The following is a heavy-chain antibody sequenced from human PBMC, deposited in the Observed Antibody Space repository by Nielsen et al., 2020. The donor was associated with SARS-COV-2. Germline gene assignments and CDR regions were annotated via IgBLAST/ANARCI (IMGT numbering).Heavy chain of an antibody. Sequence: SETLSLTCAVYGESFSDNKWNWVRQPPGKGLEWIGEIDHSGSTSYNPSLKSRLTLSVDTSKNQFSLKLSSVTAADTAVYYCARGLRQLPHYFYYHMDVWGTGTTVTVSS. D-gene: IGHD1-1*01. V-gene: IGHV4-34*01. CDR2: IDHSGST. CDR3: ARGLRQLPHYFYYHMDV. CDR1: GESFSDNK. J-gene: IGHJ6*03.